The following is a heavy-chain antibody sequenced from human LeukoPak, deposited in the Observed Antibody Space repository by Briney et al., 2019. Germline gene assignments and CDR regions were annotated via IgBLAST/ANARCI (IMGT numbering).Heavy chain of an antibody. CDR1: GGSISSGGYS. V-gene: IGHV4-30-2*01. Sequence: PSETLSLTCAVSGGSISSGGYSWSWIRQPPGKGLEWIGYIYHSGSTNYNPSLKSRVTISVDTSKNQFSLKLSSVTAADTAVYYCARDFWGGHRAWGEGYYYMDVWGKGTTVTVSS. CDR3: ARDFWGGHRAWGEGYYYMDV. D-gene: IGHD3-3*01. J-gene: IGHJ6*03. CDR2: IYHSGST.